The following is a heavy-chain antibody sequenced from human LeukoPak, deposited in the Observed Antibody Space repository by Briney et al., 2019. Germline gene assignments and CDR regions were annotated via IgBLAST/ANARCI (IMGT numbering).Heavy chain of an antibody. J-gene: IGHJ3*02. D-gene: IGHD2-15*01. Sequence: SETLFLTCTVSGGSISSYYWSWIRQPPGKGLEWIGYIYYSGSTTYNTSLKSRVTISVATSKNQFSLKLSSVTAADTAVYYCARNGAYCSGGSCAHDTFDMWGQGTMVTVSS. CDR1: GGSISSYY. CDR2: IYYSGST. CDR3: ARNGAYCSGGSCAHDTFDM. V-gene: IGHV4-59*01.